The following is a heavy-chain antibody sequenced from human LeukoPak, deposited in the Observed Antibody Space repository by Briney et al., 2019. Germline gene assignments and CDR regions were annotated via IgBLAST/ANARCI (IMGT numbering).Heavy chain of an antibody. Sequence: PGGSLRLSCAASGFTFSSNGMHWVRQAPGKGLEWVAVIWYDGSNKHYVDSVKGRFTSARDNSKNTLYLQMNSLRAEDTAVYYCAKGGESDYGDHFDYWGQGTLVAVSS. CDR2: IWYDGSNK. V-gene: IGHV3-33*06. J-gene: IGHJ4*02. D-gene: IGHD4-17*01. CDR1: GFTFSSNG. CDR3: AKGGESDYGDHFDY.